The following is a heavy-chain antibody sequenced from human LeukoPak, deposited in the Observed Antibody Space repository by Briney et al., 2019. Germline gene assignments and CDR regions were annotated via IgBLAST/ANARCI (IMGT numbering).Heavy chain of an antibody. CDR3: TTEESQLLWFGELSDFDY. J-gene: IGHJ4*02. V-gene: IGHV3-15*01. CDR1: GFTFSNAW. D-gene: IGHD3-10*01. CDR2: IKSKTDGGTT. Sequence: GGSLRLSCAASGFTFSNAWMSWVRQAPGKGLEWVGRIKSKTDGGTTDYAAPVKGRFTISRDDSKNTLYLQMNSLKTEDTAVYYCTTEESQLLWFGELSDFDYWGQGTLVTVSS.